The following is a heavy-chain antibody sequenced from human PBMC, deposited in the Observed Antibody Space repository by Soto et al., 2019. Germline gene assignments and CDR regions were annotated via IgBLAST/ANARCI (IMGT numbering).Heavy chain of an antibody. CDR1: GGTFSSYA. Sequence: QVQLVQSGAEVKKPGSSVKVSYKASGGTFSSYAISWVRQAPGQGLEWMGGIIPIFGTANYAQKFQGRVTITADESTSTAYMELSSLRSEDTAVYYCARDTIRAYDSSGYPDYWGQGTLVTVSS. D-gene: IGHD3-22*01. V-gene: IGHV1-69*01. CDR2: IIPIFGTA. CDR3: ARDTIRAYDSSGYPDY. J-gene: IGHJ4*02.